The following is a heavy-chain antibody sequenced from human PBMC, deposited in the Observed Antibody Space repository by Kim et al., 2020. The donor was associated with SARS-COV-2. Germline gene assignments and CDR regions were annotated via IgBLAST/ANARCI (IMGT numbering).Heavy chain of an antibody. D-gene: IGHD3-16*01. V-gene: IGHV3-9*01. Sequence: GGSLRLSCEASGFTFGDYPMLWVRQVPGKGLECVSCISWNSGVIAYADSVKGRFAVSRDNAKNSLYLQMHSLRVEDTALYYCARGPLGPPYYYLNVCGKG. J-gene: IGHJ6*03. CDR2: ISWNSGVI. CDR1: GFTFGDYP. CDR3: ARGPLGPPYYYLNV.